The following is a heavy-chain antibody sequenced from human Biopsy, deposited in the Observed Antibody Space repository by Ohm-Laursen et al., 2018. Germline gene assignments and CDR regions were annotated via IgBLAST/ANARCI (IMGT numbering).Heavy chain of an antibody. CDR3: ARVTLPLYLDY. J-gene: IGHJ4*02. CDR2: ISGYNGNT. V-gene: IGHV1-18*01. Sequence: ASVKVSCKASGYSFTSYGVSWVRQAPGEGLEWMGRISGYNGNTNYAQKFQGRVTMTADTSTSTVYMEVRGLRSDDTAVYYCARVTLPLYLDYWGQGTRVSVSS. D-gene: IGHD5/OR15-5a*01. CDR1: GYSFTSYG.